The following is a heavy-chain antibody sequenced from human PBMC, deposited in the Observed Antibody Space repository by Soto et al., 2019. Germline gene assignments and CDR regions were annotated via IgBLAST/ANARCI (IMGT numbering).Heavy chain of an antibody. V-gene: IGHV1-18*01. CDR2: ISAYNGNT. D-gene: IGHD6-13*01. J-gene: IGHJ4*02. CDR3: ARVAAAGTRLALTLDY. Sequence: ASVKVSCKASGYTFTSYGISWVRQAPGQGLEWMGWISAYNGNTNYAQKLQGRVTMTTDTSTSTAYMELRSLRSDDTAVYYCARVAAAGTRLALTLDYWGQGTLVTLSS. CDR1: GYTFTSYG.